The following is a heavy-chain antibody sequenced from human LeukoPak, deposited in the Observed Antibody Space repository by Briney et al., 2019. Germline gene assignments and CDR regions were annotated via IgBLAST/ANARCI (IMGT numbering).Heavy chain of an antibody. CDR3: ARDRTNDYGNDVGAFDI. D-gene: IGHD4-11*01. Sequence: GGSLRLSCAASGFTFSNDWMSWVRQAPGKGLECVANIKVDGREKYYVDSVKGRFTISRDNAKNSLYLQMNSLRAEDTAVYHCARDRTNDYGNDVGAFDIWGQGTMVTVSS. J-gene: IGHJ3*02. CDR2: IKVDGREK. CDR1: GFTFSNDW. V-gene: IGHV3-7*01.